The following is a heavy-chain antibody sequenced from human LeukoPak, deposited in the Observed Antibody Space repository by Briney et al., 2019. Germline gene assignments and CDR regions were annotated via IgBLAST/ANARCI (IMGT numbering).Heavy chain of an antibody. CDR2: ISGSGGST. D-gene: IGHD6-19*01. CDR3: AKSPQWLLTYNWFDP. V-gene: IGHV3-23*01. J-gene: IGHJ5*02. CDR1: GFTFSSYA. Sequence: PGGSLRLSCAASGFTFSSYAMSWVRQAPGKGLEWVSAISGSGGSTYYADSVKGRFTISRDNSKNTLYLQMNSLRAEDTAVYYCAKSPQWLLTYNWFDPWGQGTLVTVSS.